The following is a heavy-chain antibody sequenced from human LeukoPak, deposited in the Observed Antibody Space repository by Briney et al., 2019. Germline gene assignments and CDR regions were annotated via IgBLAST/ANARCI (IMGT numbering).Heavy chain of an antibody. CDR1: GFVFRDYT. CDR2: IYIVGST. V-gene: IGHV3-53*01. Sequence: PGGSLRLSCVASGFVFRDYTMNWVRQTPGKGLEWVSVIYIVGSTYYADSVKGRFTISRDNSKNTLYLQMNSLRAEDTAVYYCAREACSSTSCYTAYFDYWGQGTLVTVSS. J-gene: IGHJ4*02. D-gene: IGHD2-2*02. CDR3: AREACSSTSCYTAYFDY.